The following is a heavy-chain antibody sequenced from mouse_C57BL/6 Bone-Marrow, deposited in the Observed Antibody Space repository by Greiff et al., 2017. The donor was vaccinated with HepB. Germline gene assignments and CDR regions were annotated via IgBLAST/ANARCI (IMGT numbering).Heavy chain of an antibody. CDR3: ARRASLISGFAY. CDR1: GYTFTSYW. D-gene: IGHD3-1*01. J-gene: IGHJ3*01. Sequence: QVQLQQSGAEFVKPGASVKLSCKASGYTFTSYWMQWVKQRPGQGLEWIGEIDPSDSYINYNQKFKGKATLTVDTSSSTAYMQLSSLTSEDSAVSYCARRASLISGFAYWGRGTLVTVSA. V-gene: IGHV1-50*01. CDR2: IDPSDSYI.